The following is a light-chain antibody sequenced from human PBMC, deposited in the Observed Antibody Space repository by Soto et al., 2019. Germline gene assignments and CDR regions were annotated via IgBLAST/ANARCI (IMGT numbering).Light chain of an antibody. CDR1: RDISDY. CDR3: QQSYRPPLT. V-gene: IGKV1-39*01. CDR2: AAS. Sequence: QMTQSPASLSASVGDRVTITCRASRDISDYLNWLQHKPGRAPKLLIYAASVLHSGVPARFSGSGSESGTEYTLTISSLQPEDSATYYCQQSYRPPLTFGGGTRVEIK. J-gene: IGKJ4*01.